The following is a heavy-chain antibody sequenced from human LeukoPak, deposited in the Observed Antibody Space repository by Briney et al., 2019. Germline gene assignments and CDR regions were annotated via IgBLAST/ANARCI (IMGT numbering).Heavy chain of an antibody. CDR2: VYYTGQT. CDR3: APLSWRVLTGGFQH. CDR1: GDSLSYSDYY. J-gene: IGHJ1*01. Sequence: PSETLSLTCTVSGDSLSYSDYYWTWIRQTPGKGLEWIGYVYYTGQTYYNPSLKSRVTISIDTSKNQFSLNLRSVTATDTAVYYCAPLSWRVLTGGFQHWGQGTLVTVSS. D-gene: IGHD3-9*01. V-gene: IGHV4-30-4*08.